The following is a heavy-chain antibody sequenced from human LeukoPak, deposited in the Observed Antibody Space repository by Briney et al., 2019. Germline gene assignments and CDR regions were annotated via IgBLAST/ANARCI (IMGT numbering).Heavy chain of an antibody. D-gene: IGHD3-22*01. V-gene: IGHV4-34*01. Sequence: KPSETLSLTRAVHGGSFSGYYWSWIRQPPGKGLEWLGEINHSGSTNYNPSLKSRDTISVDTSTNQFSLKLSSVTAADTAVYYCATLLFNDSSGLVNWFDPWGQGNLVTVFS. CDR1: GGSFSGYY. CDR3: ATLLFNDSSGLVNWFDP. CDR2: INHSGST. J-gene: IGHJ5*02.